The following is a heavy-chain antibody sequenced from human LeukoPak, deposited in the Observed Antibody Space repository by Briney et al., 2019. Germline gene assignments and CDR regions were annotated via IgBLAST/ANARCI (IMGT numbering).Heavy chain of an antibody. CDR2: IKTDGSTT. Sequence: PGGSLRLSCAVSGFTFSSSWMHWVRQAPGKGLVWVSHIKTDGSTTAYADSVKGRFTISRDNAKNTLYLQMNSLRAEDTGVYYCARDGEGSSGDNHFDYWGQGTLVTVSS. V-gene: IGHV3-74*01. J-gene: IGHJ4*02. CDR3: ARDGEGSSGDNHFDY. CDR1: GFTFSSSW. D-gene: IGHD2-15*01.